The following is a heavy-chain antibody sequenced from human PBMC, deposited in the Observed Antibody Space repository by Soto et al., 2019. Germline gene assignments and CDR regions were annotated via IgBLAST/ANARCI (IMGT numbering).Heavy chain of an antibody. V-gene: IGHV2-5*02. Sequence: SGPTLVNPTQTLTLTCIFSGFSLSSSGVGVGWIRQPPGKALEWLALIYWDGDKRDSPSLESRLTITKDTSKNHVVLTMINMDPVDTGTYYCARSYCTSTICYGFDYWGQGTPVTVSS. CDR3: ARSYCTSTICYGFDY. D-gene: IGHD2-2*01. CDR1: GFSLSSSGVG. CDR2: IYWDGDK. J-gene: IGHJ4*02.